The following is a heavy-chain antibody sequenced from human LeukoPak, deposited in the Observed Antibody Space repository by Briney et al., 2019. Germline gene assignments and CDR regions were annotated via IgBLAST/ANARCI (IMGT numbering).Heavy chain of an antibody. CDR1: GGTFSSYA. CDR2: IIPIFGTA. J-gene: IGHJ2*01. V-gene: IGHV1-69*06. Sequence: ASVKVSCKASGGTFSSYAISWVRQAPGQGLEWMGGIIPIFGTANYAQKFQGRVTITADKSTSTAYMELSSLRSEDTVVYYCAALPGIPRYFDLWGRGTLVTVSS. D-gene: IGHD3-10*01. CDR3: AALPGIPRYFDL.